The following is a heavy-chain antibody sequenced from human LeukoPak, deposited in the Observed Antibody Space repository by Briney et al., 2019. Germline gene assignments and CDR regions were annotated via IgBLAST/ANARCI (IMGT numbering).Heavy chain of an antibody. D-gene: IGHD6-6*01. V-gene: IGHV3-43*01. CDR1: GFTFDDYT. Sequence: GGSLRLSCAASGFTFDDYTMHWVRQAPGKSLEWVTLISWDGGSTFYADFVKGRFTISRDNSKNSLFLQMNSLRTDDTALYYCAKGGYSTSSPPDYWGQGTLVTVSS. CDR2: ISWDGGST. J-gene: IGHJ4*02. CDR3: AKGGYSTSSPPDY.